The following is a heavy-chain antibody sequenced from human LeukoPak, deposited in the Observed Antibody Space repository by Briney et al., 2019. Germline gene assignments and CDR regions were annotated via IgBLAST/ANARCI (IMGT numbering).Heavy chain of an antibody. D-gene: IGHD3-16*01. J-gene: IGHJ5*02. CDR1: GGSISNYY. Sequence: PSETLSLTCTVSGGSISNYYWSWIRQPPGKGLEWIGYIFYSGSTNYNPSLKSRVTISVDTSKNQFSLKLSSVTAADTAVYYCARHYGPWGQGTLVTVSS. CDR3: ARHYGP. CDR2: IFYSGST. V-gene: IGHV4-59*01.